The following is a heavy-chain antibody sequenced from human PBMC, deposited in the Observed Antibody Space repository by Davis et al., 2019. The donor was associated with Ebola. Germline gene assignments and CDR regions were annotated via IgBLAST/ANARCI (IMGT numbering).Heavy chain of an antibody. V-gene: IGHV3-23*01. CDR2: ISGSGGST. J-gene: IGHJ4*02. D-gene: IGHD3-3*01. CDR3: AKGTYYDFWSGYLTSFDY. Sequence: PGGSLRLSCTASGFTFSSYAMSWVRQAPGKGLEWVSAISGSGGSTYYADPVKGRFTISRDNSKNTLYLKMNSLRAEDTAEYYCAKGTYYDFWSGYLTSFDYWGQGTLVTVSS. CDR1: GFTFSSYA.